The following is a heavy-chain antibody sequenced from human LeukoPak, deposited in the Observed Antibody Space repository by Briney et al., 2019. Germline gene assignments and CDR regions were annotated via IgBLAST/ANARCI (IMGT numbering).Heavy chain of an antibody. J-gene: IGHJ5*02. D-gene: IGHD5-12*01. Sequence: AGSLRLSCAASGINFNTYAMHWVRQAPGKGLEWVSLISGDGDRTSYADSVKGRLTISRDNDKNSLYLQMNSLRIEDTALYYCAKDRGYEVVFDPWGQGTLVAVSS. CDR1: GINFNTYA. CDR2: ISGDGDRT. V-gene: IGHV3-43*02. CDR3: AKDRGYEVVFDP.